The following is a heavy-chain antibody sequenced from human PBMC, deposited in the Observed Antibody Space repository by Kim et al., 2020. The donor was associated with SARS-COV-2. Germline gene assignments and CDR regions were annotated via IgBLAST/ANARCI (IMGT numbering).Heavy chain of an antibody. Sequence: ADSVKGRITTSSDKSKNTLYLQLSSLRAEATAVYYCARPGGNSPFDYWGQGTLVTVSS. V-gene: IGHV3-66*04. J-gene: IGHJ4*02. D-gene: IGHD2-21*02. CDR3: ARPGGNSPFDY.